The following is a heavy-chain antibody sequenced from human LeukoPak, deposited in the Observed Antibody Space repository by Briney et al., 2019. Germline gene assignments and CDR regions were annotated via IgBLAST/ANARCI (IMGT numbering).Heavy chain of an antibody. D-gene: IGHD6-13*01. Sequence: WASVKVSCKASGYTFTSYDINWVRQAPGQGLEWMGRIIPILGIANYAQKFQGRVTITADKSTSTAYMELSSLRSEDTAVYYCARWAIAGPYYFDYWGQGTLVTVSS. J-gene: IGHJ4*02. CDR2: IIPILGIA. V-gene: IGHV1-69*04. CDR1: GYTFTSYD. CDR3: ARWAIAGPYYFDY.